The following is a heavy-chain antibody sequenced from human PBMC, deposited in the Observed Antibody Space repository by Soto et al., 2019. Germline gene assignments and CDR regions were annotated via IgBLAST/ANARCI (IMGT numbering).Heavy chain of an antibody. J-gene: IGHJ4*02. V-gene: IGHV4-59*01. CDR3: ARGIYCSGGRCLDY. CDR2: IYYSGST. D-gene: IGHD2-15*01. CDR1: GCSISRYY. Sequence: XETLSLTCTVSGCSISRYYRSWIRQPPGEGLEWIGYIYYSGSTNYNPSLKSRVTISVDTSKNQFSLKMRSVTAADTAVYYCARGIYCSGGRCLDYWGQGTLVTVSS.